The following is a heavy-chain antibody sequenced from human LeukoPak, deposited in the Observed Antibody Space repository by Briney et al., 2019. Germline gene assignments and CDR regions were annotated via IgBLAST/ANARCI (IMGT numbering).Heavy chain of an antibody. V-gene: IGHV1-2*02. Sequence: ASVKVSCKASGYTFTGYYIHWVRQAPGQGLEWMGWINPNSGGANYAQKFQGGVTMTRDTSISAAYMDLHSLRSDDTAVYFCARDKSLADPYFFDYWGQGTLVTVSS. CDR2: INPNSGGA. J-gene: IGHJ4*02. CDR1: GYTFTGYY. CDR3: ARDKSLADPYFFDY.